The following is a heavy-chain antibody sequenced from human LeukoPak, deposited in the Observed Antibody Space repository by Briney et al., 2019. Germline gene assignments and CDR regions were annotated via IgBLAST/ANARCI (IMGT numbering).Heavy chain of an antibody. CDR2: ISWNSGSI. Sequence: AGGSLRLSCAASGFTFDDYAMHWVRPAPGKGLEWVSGISWNSGSIGYADSVKGRFTISRDNAKNSLYLQMNSLRAEDTALYYCAKDMEPGCSSTSCYPLQYYYGMDVWGQGTTVTVSS. V-gene: IGHV3-9*01. CDR1: GFTFDDYA. CDR3: AKDMEPGCSSTSCYPLQYYYGMDV. J-gene: IGHJ6*02. D-gene: IGHD2-2*01.